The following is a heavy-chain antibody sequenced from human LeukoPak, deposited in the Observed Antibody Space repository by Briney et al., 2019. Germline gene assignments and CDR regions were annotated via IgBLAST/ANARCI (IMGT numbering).Heavy chain of an antibody. Sequence: SETLSLTCTVSGGSISSSSYYWGWIRQPPGKGLEWIGSIYYSGSTYYNPSLKSRVTISVDTSKNQFSLKLSSGTAADTAVYYCARRTVVPPGAFDIWGQGTMVTVSS. D-gene: IGHD4-23*01. J-gene: IGHJ3*02. V-gene: IGHV4-39*01. CDR3: ARRTVVPPGAFDI. CDR1: GGSISSSSYY. CDR2: IYYSGST.